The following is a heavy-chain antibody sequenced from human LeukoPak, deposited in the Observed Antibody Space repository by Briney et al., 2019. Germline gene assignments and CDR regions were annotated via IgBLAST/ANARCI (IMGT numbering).Heavy chain of an antibody. J-gene: IGHJ4*02. D-gene: IGHD3-22*01. CDR2: ISGSGGST. CDR1: GFTFSSYG. CDR3: AKGRVTMIVVVTPFDH. Sequence: GGSLRLSCAASGFTFSSYGMSWVRQAPRKGLEWVSAISGSGGSTYYADSVKGRFTVSRDNSKNTLYLQMNSLRAEDTAVYYCAKGRVTMIVVVTPFDHWGQGTLVTVSS. V-gene: IGHV3-23*01.